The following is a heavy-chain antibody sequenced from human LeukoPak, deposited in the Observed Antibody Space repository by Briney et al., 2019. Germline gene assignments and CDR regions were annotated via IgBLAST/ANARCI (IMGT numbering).Heavy chain of an antibody. J-gene: IGHJ4*02. D-gene: IGHD3-16*01. Sequence: GGSLRLSCAASGFTVSSNYMSWVRQAPGKGLEWVSVIYSGGSTYYADSVKGRFTISRDNYKNSLYLQMNSLRAEDTAVYYCARDHHRTMSGEAFDYWGQGTLVTVPS. CDR2: IYSGGST. CDR1: GFTVSSNY. CDR3: ARDHHRTMSGEAFDY. V-gene: IGHV3-53*01.